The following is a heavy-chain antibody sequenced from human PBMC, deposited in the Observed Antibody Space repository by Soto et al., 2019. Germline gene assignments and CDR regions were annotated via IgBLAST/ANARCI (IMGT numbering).Heavy chain of an antibody. Sequence: SETLSLTSSVSCGSMSEYFWSWIRQSPGKGLEWIGYIYYLGSTDYNPSLKSRVTISVGTSKRQFSLRLTSVTAADTAVYYCARDGYDGSGSPYPAYWGPGTQVTVSS. CDR3: ARDGYDGSGSPYPAY. CDR2: IYYLGST. D-gene: IGHD3-10*01. V-gene: IGHV4-59*01. J-gene: IGHJ4*02. CDR1: CGSMSEYF.